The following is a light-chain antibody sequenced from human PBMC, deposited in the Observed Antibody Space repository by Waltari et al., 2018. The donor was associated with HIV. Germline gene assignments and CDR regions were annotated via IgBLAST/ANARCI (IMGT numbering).Light chain of an antibody. V-gene: IGKV2D-29*02. CDR1: QSLKHTDGKTY. J-gene: IGKJ1*01. CDR3: MHSLHLLCP. Sequence: DLVMTQTPPFLSVTPGQPAPSSSDSSQSLKHTDGKTYLYWYLQRPGQSPQVLIYEVSKRYSGMPDRFSGSGAGRHDALNIARVEAADVVFYGCMHSLHLLCPLGQGTKVEIK. CDR2: EVS.